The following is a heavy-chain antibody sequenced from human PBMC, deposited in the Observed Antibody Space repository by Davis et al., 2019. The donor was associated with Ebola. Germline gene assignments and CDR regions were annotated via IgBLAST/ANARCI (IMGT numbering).Heavy chain of an antibody. CDR1: GYTFTSYA. J-gene: IGHJ4*02. Sequence: ASVKVSCKASGYTFTSYAMHWVRQAPGQRLEWMGWINAGNGNTKYSQKFQGRVTITRDTSTSTAYMELSSLTSEDTAIYYCARGGVVLAARIYFDSWGQGTLVSVSS. V-gene: IGHV1-3*01. D-gene: IGHD2-15*01. CDR3: ARGGVVLAARIYFDS. CDR2: INAGNGNT.